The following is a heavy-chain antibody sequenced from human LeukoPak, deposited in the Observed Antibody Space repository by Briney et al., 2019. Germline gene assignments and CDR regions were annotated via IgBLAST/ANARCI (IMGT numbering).Heavy chain of an antibody. Sequence: ASVKVSCKASGYAFTGYYIHWVRQAPGQGPEWMGWINPRSGGPNYAQKFQGRVTMTRDTSINTVYLELSRLRSDDTAVYYCARDSSRGIHLWLDYWGQGTRVTVSS. D-gene: IGHD3-10*01. J-gene: IGHJ4*02. V-gene: IGHV1-2*02. CDR2: INPRSGGP. CDR3: ARDSSRGIHLWLDY. CDR1: GYAFTGYY.